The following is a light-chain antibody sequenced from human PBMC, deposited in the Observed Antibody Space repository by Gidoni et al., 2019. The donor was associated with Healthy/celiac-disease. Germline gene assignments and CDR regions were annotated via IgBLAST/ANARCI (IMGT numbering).Light chain of an antibody. CDR1: SSNIGAGYD. V-gene: IGLV1-40*01. CDR2: GNS. J-gene: IGLJ1*01. Sequence: QSVLTQPPSVSGAPGPRVTISCTGSSSNIGAGYDVHWYQQLPGTAPKLLIYGNSNRPSGVPDRFSGSKSGTSASLAITGLQAEDEADYYCQSYDSSLSGYVCGTGTKVTVL. CDR3: QSYDSSLSGYV.